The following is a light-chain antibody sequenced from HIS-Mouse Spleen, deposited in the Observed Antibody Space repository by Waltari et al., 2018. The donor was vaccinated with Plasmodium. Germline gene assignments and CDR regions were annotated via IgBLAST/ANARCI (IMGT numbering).Light chain of an antibody. CDR1: KLGDKS. Sequence: SYELTQPPSVSVSPGQTASITCSGDKLGDKSACWYQQKPGQSPVLVIYQDSKRPSGIPEGFSGANSGNTATLTISGTKAMDEADYYCQAWDSSTAVFGGGTKLTVL. CDR2: QDS. CDR3: QAWDSSTAV. J-gene: IGLJ3*02. V-gene: IGLV3-1*01.